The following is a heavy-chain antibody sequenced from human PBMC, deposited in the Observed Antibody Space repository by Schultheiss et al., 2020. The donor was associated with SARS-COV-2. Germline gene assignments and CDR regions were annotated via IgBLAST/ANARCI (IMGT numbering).Heavy chain of an antibody. CDR3: ARGPRDIVGATGWDY. CDR1: GFTFSSYA. Sequence: GESLKISCAASGFTFSSYAMHWVRQAPGKGLEWVAVISYDGSNKYYADSVKGRFTISRDNSKNTLYLQMNSLRAEDTAVYYCARGPRDIVGATGWDYWGQGTLVTVSS. CDR2: ISYDGSNK. J-gene: IGHJ4*02. V-gene: IGHV3-30*04. D-gene: IGHD1-26*01.